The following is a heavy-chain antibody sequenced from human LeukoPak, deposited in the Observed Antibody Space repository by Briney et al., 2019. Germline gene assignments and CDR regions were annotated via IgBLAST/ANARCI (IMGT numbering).Heavy chain of an antibody. J-gene: IGHJ4*02. CDR2: ISSGGTYE. V-gene: IGHV3-30*01. Sequence: PGGSLRVSCAASGFTFSNYAMHWVRQARGKGLEWVSLISSGGTYEYYGDSVKGRFTVSRDNSKNTLYLKLNSLRAEDTAVYYCARDSTYYYDSGSSGPHYFDNWGQGTLVTVSS. CDR1: GFTFSNYA. D-gene: IGHD3-10*01. CDR3: ARDSTYYYDSGSSGPHYFDN.